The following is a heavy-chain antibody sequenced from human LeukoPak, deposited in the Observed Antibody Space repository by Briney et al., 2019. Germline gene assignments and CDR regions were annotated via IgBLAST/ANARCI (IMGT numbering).Heavy chain of an antibody. CDR2: ISYDGPIK. CDR3: ARRAFTYYYDSSGYYYA. CDR1: GFTFSSYG. J-gene: IGHJ4*02. D-gene: IGHD3-22*01. V-gene: IGHV3-30*03. Sequence: GGSLRLSYAASGFTFSSYGMHWVRQAPGKGLEWVALISYDGPIKYYADSVKGRFTISRDNSKNTLYLQMNSLSGEDTAVYYCARRAFTYYYDSSGYYYAWGQGTLVTVSS.